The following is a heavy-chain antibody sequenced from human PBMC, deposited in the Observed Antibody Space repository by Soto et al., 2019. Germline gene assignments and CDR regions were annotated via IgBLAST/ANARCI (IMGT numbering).Heavy chain of an antibody. J-gene: IGHJ4*02. V-gene: IGHV1-3*01. CDR3: ASDYGSNWRL. CDR1: GFVSTIHN. D-gene: IGHD6-19*01. Sequence: QAHLVQSGAEVKMPGDSVQVSCKASGFVSTIHNFHWVRQAPGQSLEWMGRINAGNGNTQYAQNFQGRVTFTSDPSATTAFMELTNLRLEDRAMYYCASDYGSNWRLWGQGTLVSVSS. CDR2: INAGNGNT.